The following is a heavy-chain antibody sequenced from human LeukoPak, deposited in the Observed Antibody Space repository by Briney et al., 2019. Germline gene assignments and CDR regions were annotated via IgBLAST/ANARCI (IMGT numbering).Heavy chain of an antibody. CDR1: GGTFSGSG. Sequence: GESLRLFCAASGGTFSGSGMPWVRQAPGRGLEWVAFIRYHGSDKFYADSVKGRFTISRDNSKNTLYLQMNSLRPEDTSVYYCARSPTSWYFDYWGQGTLVTVSS. CDR2: IRYHGSDK. J-gene: IGHJ4*02. CDR3: ARSPTSWYFDY. V-gene: IGHV3-30*02. D-gene: IGHD2-2*01.